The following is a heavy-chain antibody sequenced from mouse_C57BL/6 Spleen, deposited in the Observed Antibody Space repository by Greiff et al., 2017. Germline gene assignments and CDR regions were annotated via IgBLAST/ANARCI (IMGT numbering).Heavy chain of an antibody. Sequence: QVQLQQSGAELARPGASVKLSCKASGYTFTRYGISWVTQRTGQGLEWIGEIYPRSGNTDYNEKFKGKAPLTADKSSSTAYMELRSLTSEDSAVYVCASSPNYDGSTSYYFDYWGQGTTRTVSS. V-gene: IGHV1-81*01. CDR1: GYTFTRYG. D-gene: IGHD1-1*01. CDR3: ASSPNYDGSTSYYFDY. J-gene: IGHJ2*01. CDR2: IYPRSGNT.